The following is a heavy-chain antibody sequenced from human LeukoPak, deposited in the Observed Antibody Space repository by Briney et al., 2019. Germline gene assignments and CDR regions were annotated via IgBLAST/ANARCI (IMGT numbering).Heavy chain of an antibody. CDR2: IYYSGST. Sequence: SETLSLTCTVSGGSISSSSYYWGWIRQPPGKGLEWIGSIYYSGSTYYNPSLKSRVTISVDTSKNQFSLKLSSVTAADTAVYYCARLFSIPSIVATRSWFDPWGQGTLVTVSS. CDR1: GGSISSSSYY. J-gene: IGHJ5*02. V-gene: IGHV4-39*01. CDR3: ARLFSIPSIVATRSWFDP. D-gene: IGHD5-12*01.